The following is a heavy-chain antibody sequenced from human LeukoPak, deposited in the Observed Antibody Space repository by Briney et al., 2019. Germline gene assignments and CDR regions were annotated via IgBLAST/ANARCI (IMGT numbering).Heavy chain of an antibody. V-gene: IGHV3-64D*08. CDR2: ISSNGGST. Sequence: GGSLRLSCSVSGFSFSSYPMRWVRQAPAKGLEYASSISSNGGSTYYLGAVTGRFTNSRDNSKSTLYLQMSSLRAEDTAVYYCVKDRWVDYWGQGTLVTVSS. J-gene: IGHJ4*02. D-gene: IGHD1-26*01. CDR1: GFSFSSYP. CDR3: VKDRWVDY.